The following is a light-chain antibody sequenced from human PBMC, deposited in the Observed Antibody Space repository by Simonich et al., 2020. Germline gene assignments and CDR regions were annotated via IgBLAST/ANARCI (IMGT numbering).Light chain of an antibody. CDR3: SSYTSSSTLV. V-gene: IGLV2-14*03. Sequence: QSALTQPASVSGSPGQSITISCTGTSSDVGGYNYVSWYQQHPGKAPKLMIYYVSKLPSGVSKRFSGSKSGNTASLTISGLQAEDEADYYCSSYTSSSTLVFGGGTKLTVL. CDR2: YVS. CDR1: SSDVGGYNY. J-gene: IGLJ2*01.